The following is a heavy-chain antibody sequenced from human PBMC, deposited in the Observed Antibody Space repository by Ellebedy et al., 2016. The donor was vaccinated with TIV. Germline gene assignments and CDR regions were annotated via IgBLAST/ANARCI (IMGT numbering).Heavy chain of an antibody. D-gene: IGHD4-17*01. Sequence: GESLKISXTASGFNFNTFFMSWVRQAPGKGLEWVSTISAGSDTTRLADSVKGRFTLSRDSSKKLVYLRMNNLRVEDTAVYYCRQGHYADLWGQGTLVTVSS. CDR3: RQGHYADL. CDR1: GFNFNTFF. CDR2: ISAGSDTT. J-gene: IGHJ4*02. V-gene: IGHV3-23*01.